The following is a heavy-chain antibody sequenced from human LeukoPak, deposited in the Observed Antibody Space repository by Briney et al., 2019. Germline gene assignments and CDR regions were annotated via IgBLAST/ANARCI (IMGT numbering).Heavy chain of an antibody. Sequence: SETLSLTCAVYGGSFSGYYWSWIRQPPGKGLEWIGEINHSGSTNYNPSLKSRVTISVDTSKNQFSLKLSSVTAADTAVYYCARGEADYSNYLNWFDPWGQGTLVTVSS. J-gene: IGHJ5*02. CDR3: ARGEADYSNYLNWFDP. D-gene: IGHD4-11*01. CDR2: INHSGST. V-gene: IGHV4-34*01. CDR1: GGSFSGYY.